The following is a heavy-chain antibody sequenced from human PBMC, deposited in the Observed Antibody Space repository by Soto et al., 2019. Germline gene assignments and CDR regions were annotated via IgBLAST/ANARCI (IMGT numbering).Heavy chain of an antibody. CDR1: GFTFSSHA. V-gene: IGHV3-23*01. CDR2: ISGSGGST. Sequence: GGSLRLSCAASGFTFSSHAMSWVRQAPGKXLEWVSAISGSGGSTYYADSVKGRFTISRDNSKNTLYLQMNSLRAEDTAVYYCAKDLIGYCSSTSCPLDYWGQGTLVTVS. CDR3: AKDLIGYCSSTSCPLDY. J-gene: IGHJ4*02. D-gene: IGHD2-2*01.